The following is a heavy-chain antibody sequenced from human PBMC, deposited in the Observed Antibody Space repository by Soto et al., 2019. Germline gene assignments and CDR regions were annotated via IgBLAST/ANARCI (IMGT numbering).Heavy chain of an antibody. D-gene: IGHD6-19*01. Sequence: GGSLRLSCAASGFTLSSYPMYWVRQTPGKGLEWVALISYDGNKKYYGDSVRGRFTISRDTSKNTVYLQMNSLRPEETAVYYCARSVAVAGLDFWGQGTLVTVSS. CDR2: ISYDGNKK. V-gene: IGHV3-30-3*01. CDR3: ARSVAVAGLDF. CDR1: GFTLSSYP. J-gene: IGHJ4*02.